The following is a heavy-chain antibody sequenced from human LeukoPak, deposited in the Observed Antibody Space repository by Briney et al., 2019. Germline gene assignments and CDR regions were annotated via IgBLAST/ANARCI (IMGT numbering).Heavy chain of an antibody. CDR3: ARVAHSRLYNWFDP. CDR2: IYYSGST. J-gene: IGHJ5*02. Sequence: SQTLSLTCTVSGDSISSYYWSWIRQPPGKGLEWIGYIYYSGSTNYNPSLKSRVTISVDTSKNQFSLKLSSVTAADTAVYYCARVAHSRLYNWFDPWGQGTLVTVSS. D-gene: IGHD2-15*01. V-gene: IGHV4-59*01. CDR1: GDSISSYY.